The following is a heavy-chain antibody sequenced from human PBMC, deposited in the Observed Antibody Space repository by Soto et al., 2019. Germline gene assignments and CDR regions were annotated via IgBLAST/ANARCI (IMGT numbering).Heavy chain of an antibody. CDR3: AGDRVVITHTGDY. Sequence: EVLLVESGGGLVQPGGSLRLSCAASGFTFSSYWMHWVRQAPGKGLVWVSRINSDGSSTSYADSVKGRFTISRDNAKNTLYLQMNRRRAEDTAVYYCAGDRVVITHTGDYWGQGTLVTVSS. J-gene: IGHJ4*02. V-gene: IGHV3-74*01. D-gene: IGHD3-22*01. CDR2: INSDGSST. CDR1: GFTFSSYW.